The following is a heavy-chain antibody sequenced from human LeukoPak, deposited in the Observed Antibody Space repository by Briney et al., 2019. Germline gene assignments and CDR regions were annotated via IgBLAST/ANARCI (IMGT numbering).Heavy chain of an antibody. Sequence: PSQTLSLTCTVSGGSISSGDYYWSWIRQPPGKGLEWIGYIYYSGSTYYNPSLKSRVTISVDTSKNQFSLKLSSVTAADTAVYYCASYYDILTGYYKPQPPSEYFQHWGQGTLVTVSS. V-gene: IGHV4-30-4*01. D-gene: IGHD3-9*01. CDR2: IYYSGST. CDR1: GGSISSGDYY. J-gene: IGHJ1*01. CDR3: ASYYDILTGYYKPQPPSEYFQH.